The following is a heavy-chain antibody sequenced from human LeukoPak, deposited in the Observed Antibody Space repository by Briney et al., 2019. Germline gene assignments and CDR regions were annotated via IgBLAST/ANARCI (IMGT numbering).Heavy chain of an antibody. CDR2: ISYDGRQN. J-gene: IGHJ4*02. CDR3: AKVDGDGYQWEVDY. V-gene: IGHV3-30*04. Sequence: PGRSLRLSCAASGFTFSTYAMNWVRQAPGKGLEWVAVISYDGRQNYYADSVKGRFTISRDNSKNTLYLQMNSLRVEDTAVYYCAKVDGDGYQWEVDYWGQGTLVTVSS. CDR1: GFTFSTYA. D-gene: IGHD5-24*01.